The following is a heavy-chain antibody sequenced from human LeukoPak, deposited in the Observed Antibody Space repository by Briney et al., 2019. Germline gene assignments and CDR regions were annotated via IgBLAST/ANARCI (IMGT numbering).Heavy chain of an antibody. D-gene: IGHD1-26*01. CDR2: IYTSGST. CDR3: AREDSGSYSIPAVFDY. Sequence: SETLSLTCTVSGGSISSYYWSWIRQPAGKGLEWIGRIYTSGSTNYNPSLKSRVTMSVDTSKNQFSLKLSSVTAADTAVYYCAREDSGSYSIPAVFDYWGQGTLVTVSS. V-gene: IGHV4-4*07. CDR1: GGSISSYY. J-gene: IGHJ4*02.